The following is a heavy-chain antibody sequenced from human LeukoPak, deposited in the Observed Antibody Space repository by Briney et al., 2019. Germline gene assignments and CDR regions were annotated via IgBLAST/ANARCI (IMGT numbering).Heavy chain of an antibody. CDR1: GGSISNYY. CDR3: ARGKDTLWWWGGANDY. D-gene: IGHD2-21*01. CDR2: FYTSGST. Sequence: SETLSFTCTVSGGSISNYYWNWIRQPAGKGLEWIGHFYTSGSTNYNPSLKSRVTMSIDTSKNQFSLKLSSVTAADTAVYYCARGKDTLWWWGGANDYWGQGTLVTVSS. J-gene: IGHJ4*02. V-gene: IGHV4-4*07.